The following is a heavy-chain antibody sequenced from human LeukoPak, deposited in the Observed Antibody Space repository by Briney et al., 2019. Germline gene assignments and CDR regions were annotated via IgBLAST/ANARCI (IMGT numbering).Heavy chain of an antibody. CDR2: ISGSGGTT. Sequence: GGSLRLSCAASGFTFSSFALSWVRQAPGKGLEWVSSISGSGGTTYHADSLKGRFTISRDNSKNTLYLQMNSLRAEDTAVYYCAGASIAAAGALDYWGQGTLVTVSS. D-gene: IGHD6-13*01. V-gene: IGHV3-23*01. J-gene: IGHJ4*02. CDR3: AGASIAAAGALDY. CDR1: GFTFSSFA.